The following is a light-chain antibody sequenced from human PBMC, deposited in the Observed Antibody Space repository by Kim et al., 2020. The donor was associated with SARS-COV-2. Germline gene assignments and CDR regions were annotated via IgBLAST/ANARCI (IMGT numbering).Light chain of an antibody. J-gene: IGLJ2*01. V-gene: IGLV4-60*03. CDR3: ETWDSKTPVV. CDR1: SGHSSYI. Sequence: QPVLTQSSSASASLGSSVKLTCTLSSGHSSYIIAWHQQQPGKAPRYLMKLEGSGSYNKGSGVPGRFSGSSSGADRYLTISNLQSEDEADYYCETWDSKTPVVFGGGTQLTVL. CDR2: LEGSGSY.